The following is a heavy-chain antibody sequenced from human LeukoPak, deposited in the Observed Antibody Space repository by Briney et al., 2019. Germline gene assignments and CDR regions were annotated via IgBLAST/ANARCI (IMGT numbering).Heavy chain of an antibody. D-gene: IGHD4-17*01. CDR3: ARDRLATVTSPYYYYGMDV. V-gene: IGHV3-30*02. CDR2: IRYDGSNK. Sequence: GGSLRLSCAASGFTFSSYGMHWVRQAPGKGLEWVAFIRYDGSNKYYADSVKGRFTISRDNSKNTLYLQMNSLRAEDTAVYYCARDRLATVTSPYYYYGMDVWGQGTTVTVSS. CDR1: GFTFSSYG. J-gene: IGHJ6*02.